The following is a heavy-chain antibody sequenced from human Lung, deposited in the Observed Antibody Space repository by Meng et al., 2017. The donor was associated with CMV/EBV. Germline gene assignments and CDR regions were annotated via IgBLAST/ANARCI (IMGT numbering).Heavy chain of an antibody. CDR2: VFHTGAT. Sequence: SXTXSLXCTVPGGSISSSSYYWSWIRQHPGKGPEWIGYVFHTGATYYSPSLNSRLTLSLDTSKNQFSLKLSSVTAADTAVYYCARDSLYEPKYGTDVWGPGTTVTVSS. J-gene: IGHJ6*02. V-gene: IGHV4-31*03. CDR3: ARDSLYEPKYGTDV. CDR1: GGSISSSSYY. D-gene: IGHD5/OR15-5a*01.